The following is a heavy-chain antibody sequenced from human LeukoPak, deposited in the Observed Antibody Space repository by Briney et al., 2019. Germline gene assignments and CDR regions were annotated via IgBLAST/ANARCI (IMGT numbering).Heavy chain of an antibody. J-gene: IGHJ4*02. V-gene: IGHV3-23*01. CDR2: ISGSGGST. Sequence: GGSLRLSCAASGFTFSSYAMSWVRQAPGKGLEWVSAISGSGGSTYYADSVKGRFTISRDNAKNSLYLQMNSLRPEDTALYYCAKGLDSGSYYYFDYWGQGTLVTVSS. D-gene: IGHD3-10*01. CDR3: AKGLDSGSYYYFDY. CDR1: GFTFSSYA.